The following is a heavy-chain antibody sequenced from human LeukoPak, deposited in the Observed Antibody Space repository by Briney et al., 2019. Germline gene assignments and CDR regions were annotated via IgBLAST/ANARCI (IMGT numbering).Heavy chain of an antibody. J-gene: IGHJ4*02. CDR2: ISSSSTYI. CDR3: ARDAYSSSSFDY. Sequence: GGCLRLSCAASGFIFSSHSMNWVRQAPGKGLEWVSFISSSSTYIYYADSVKGRFTISRDNAKNSLNLQMNSLRAEDTAVYYCARDAYSSSSFDYWGQGTLVTVSS. V-gene: IGHV3-21*01. D-gene: IGHD6-6*01. CDR1: GFIFSSHS.